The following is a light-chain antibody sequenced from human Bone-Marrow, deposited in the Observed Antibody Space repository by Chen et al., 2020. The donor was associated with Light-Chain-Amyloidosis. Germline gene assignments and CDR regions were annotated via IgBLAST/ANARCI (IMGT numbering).Light chain of an antibody. Sequence: EIVMTQSPATLSVSPGERATLSCRASQSVGSKLAWYQQKPGQAPRLLTYGASTRATGVAARFSGRGSGTEFTLTISSLQSEDFAVYYCQQYNDWPRTFGQGTKVEIK. CDR3: QQYNDWPRT. CDR2: GAS. V-gene: IGKV3-15*01. J-gene: IGKJ1*01. CDR1: QSVGSK.